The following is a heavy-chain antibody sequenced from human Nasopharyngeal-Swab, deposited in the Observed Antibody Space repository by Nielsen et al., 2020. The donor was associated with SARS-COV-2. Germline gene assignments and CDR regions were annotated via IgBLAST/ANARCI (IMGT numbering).Heavy chain of an antibody. V-gene: IGHV3-74*01. D-gene: IGHD1-7*01. CDR2: INSDGSST. CDR1: GFTFSSYW. Sequence: GESLKISCAASGFTFSSYWMHWVRQAPGKGLVWVSRINSDGSSTSYADSVKGRFTISSDNAKNTLYLQMNSLRAEDTAVYYCASRNWNYPYNFDYWGQGTLVTVSS. CDR3: ASRNWNYPYNFDY. J-gene: IGHJ4*02.